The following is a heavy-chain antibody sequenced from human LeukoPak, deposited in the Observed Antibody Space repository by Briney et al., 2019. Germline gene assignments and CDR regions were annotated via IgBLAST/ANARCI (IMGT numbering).Heavy chain of an antibody. CDR3: ARVRYSSGWYLADY. V-gene: IGHV4-61*01. J-gene: IGHJ4*02. Sequence: SETLSLTCTVSGGSVNSGSSYWSWIRQPPGKGLEWIGYIYYSGSTNYNPSLKSRITISVDTSKNQFSLKLSSVIAADTAVYYCARVRYSSGWYLADYWGQGTLVTVSS. D-gene: IGHD6-19*01. CDR2: IYYSGST. CDR1: GGSVNSGSSY.